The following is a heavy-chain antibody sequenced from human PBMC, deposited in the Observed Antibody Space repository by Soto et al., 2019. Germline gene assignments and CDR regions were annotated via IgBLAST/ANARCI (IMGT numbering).Heavy chain of an antibody. D-gene: IGHD4-4*01. CDR3: ARGRGTTYLTACDY. J-gene: IGHJ4*02. Sequence: QVQLVQSGAEVKKPGSSVKVSCKASGGTFIRYAISWVRQAPGRGLEWVGGIIPVFGTANYTQKFQGRVTITADESTSTAYMELSSLRAEDTALYYCARGRGTTYLTACDYWGQGTLVTVSS. V-gene: IGHV1-69*01. CDR2: IIPVFGTA. CDR1: GGTFIRYA.